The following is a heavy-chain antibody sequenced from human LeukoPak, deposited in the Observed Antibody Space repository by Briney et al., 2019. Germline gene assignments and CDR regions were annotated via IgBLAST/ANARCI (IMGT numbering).Heavy chain of an antibody. D-gene: IGHD6-6*01. CDR1: GGSISSYY. CDR2: IYYSGST. J-gene: IGHJ5*02. V-gene: IGHV4-59*01. Sequence: SETLSLTCTVSGGSISSYYWSWIRQPPGKGLEWIGYIYYSGSTNYNPSLKSRVTISVDTSKNQFSLKLSSVTAADTAVYYCARAEYSSSSPTFVWFDPWGQGTLVTVSS. CDR3: ARAEYSSSSPTFVWFDP.